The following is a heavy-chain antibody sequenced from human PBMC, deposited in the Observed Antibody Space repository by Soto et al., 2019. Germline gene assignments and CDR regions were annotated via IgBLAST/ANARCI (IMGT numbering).Heavy chain of an antibody. CDR3: AKTTNYYGSGSLDY. CDR2: ISGSGGST. V-gene: IGHV3-23*01. J-gene: IGHJ4*02. Sequence: GGSLRLSCAASGFTFSSYAMSWVRQAPGKGLEWVSAISGSGGSTYYADSVKGRLTISRDNSKNALYLQMNSLRAEDTAVYYCAKTTNYYGSGSLDYWGQGTLVTVSS. D-gene: IGHD3-10*01. CDR1: GFTFSSYA.